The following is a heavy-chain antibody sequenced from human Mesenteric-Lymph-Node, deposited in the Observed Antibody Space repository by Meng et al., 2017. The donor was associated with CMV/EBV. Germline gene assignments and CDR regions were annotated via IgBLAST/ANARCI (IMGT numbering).Heavy chain of an antibody. CDR2: SRHDGRT. D-gene: IGHD1-1*01. Sequence: LACGVYGGAFTADYWSWIRQLPGKGLEWIGESRHDGRTNYNPDLKSRLTMSVDTSKNQFSLRLNSVTAADTAVYYCATGGYWRFDYWGQGTLVTVSS. J-gene: IGHJ4*02. CDR3: ATGGYWRFDY. CDR1: GGAFTADY. V-gene: IGHV4-34*01.